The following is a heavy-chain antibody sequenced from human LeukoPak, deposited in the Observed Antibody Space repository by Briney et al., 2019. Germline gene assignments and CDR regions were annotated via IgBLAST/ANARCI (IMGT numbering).Heavy chain of an antibody. V-gene: IGHV3-30*02. CDR2: IRYDGSNK. Sequence: GGSLRLSCAASGFTFSSYGMHWVRQAPGKGLEWVAFIRYDGSNKYYADSVKGRFTISRDNSKNTLYLQMNSLRAEDTAVYYCAEEGQDYYGSGSYYDVGLPWYLDLCGRGTLVTVSS. D-gene: IGHD3-10*01. CDR3: AEEGQDYYGSGSYYDVGLPWYLDL. J-gene: IGHJ2*01. CDR1: GFTFSSYG.